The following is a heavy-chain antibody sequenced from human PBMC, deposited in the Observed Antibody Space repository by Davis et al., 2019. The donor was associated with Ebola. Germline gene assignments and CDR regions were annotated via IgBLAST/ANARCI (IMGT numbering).Heavy chain of an antibody. V-gene: IGHV1-18*01. J-gene: IGHJ6*02. D-gene: IGHD5-12*01. CDR1: GYTFTSYG. Sequence: AASVKVSCKASGYTFTSYGISWVRQAPGQGLEWMGWISAYNGNTNYAQKLQGRVTMTTDTSTSTAYMELRSLRSEDTAVYYCARDRGDRSPYYYYYGMDVWGQGTTVTVSS. CDR3: ARDRGDRSPYYYYYGMDV. CDR2: ISAYNGNT.